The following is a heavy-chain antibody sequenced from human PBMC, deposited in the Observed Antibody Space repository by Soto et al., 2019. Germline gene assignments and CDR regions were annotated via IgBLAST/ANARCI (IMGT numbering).Heavy chain of an antibody. CDR3: ARQNNVVVVAAREDAFDI. J-gene: IGHJ3*02. D-gene: IGHD2-15*01. Sequence: GESLKISCKGSGYSFTSYWIGWVRQMPGKGLEWMGIIYPGDSDTRYSPSFQGQVTISADKSISTAYLQWSSLKASDTAMYYCARQNNVVVVAAREDAFDIWGQGTMVTVSS. V-gene: IGHV5-51*01. CDR2: IYPGDSDT. CDR1: GYSFTSYW.